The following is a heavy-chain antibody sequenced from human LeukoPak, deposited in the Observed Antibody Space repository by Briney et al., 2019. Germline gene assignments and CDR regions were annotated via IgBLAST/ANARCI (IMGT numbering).Heavy chain of an antibody. CDR1: GGSISSGGYY. V-gene: IGHV4-31*03. D-gene: IGHD3-10*01. Sequence: TQTLSLTCTVSGGSISSGGYYWSWIRLHPGKGLEWIGYIYYSGSTYYNPSLKSRVTISVDTSKNQFSLKLNSVTAADTAAYYCARAYYGSGSYFDYWGRGTLVTVSS. CDR2: IYYSGST. J-gene: IGHJ4*02. CDR3: ARAYYGSGSYFDY.